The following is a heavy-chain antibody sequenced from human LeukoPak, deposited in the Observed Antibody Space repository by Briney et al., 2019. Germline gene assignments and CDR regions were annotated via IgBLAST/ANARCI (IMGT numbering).Heavy chain of an antibody. CDR3: ARYDAYNSGWYDY. CDR1: GGSISSSSYY. CDR2: IYYSGST. J-gene: IGHJ4*02. V-gene: IGHV4-39*02. D-gene: IGHD6-19*01. Sequence: SQTLSLTCTVSGGSISSSSYYWGWIRQPPGKGLEWIGNIYYSGSTYYNPSLKSRVTISVDTSKNHFSLKLSSVTAADTAVFYCARYDAYNSGWYDYWGQGTLVTVSS.